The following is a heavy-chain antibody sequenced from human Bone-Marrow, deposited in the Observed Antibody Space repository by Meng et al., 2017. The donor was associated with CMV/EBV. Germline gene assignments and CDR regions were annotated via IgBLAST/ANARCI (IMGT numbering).Heavy chain of an antibody. D-gene: IGHD3-22*01. CDR2: IIPIFGTA. CDR1: GDILSSYG. Sequence: YGDILSSYGSSWVRQAPGQGAVWMREIIPIFGTADYAQKFQGRVTITTDESTSTAYMELSSLRSEDTAVYYCAREDYYYSSGPVFDYWGQGTLVTVSS. J-gene: IGHJ4*02. V-gene: IGHV1-69*05. CDR3: AREDYYYSSGPVFDY.